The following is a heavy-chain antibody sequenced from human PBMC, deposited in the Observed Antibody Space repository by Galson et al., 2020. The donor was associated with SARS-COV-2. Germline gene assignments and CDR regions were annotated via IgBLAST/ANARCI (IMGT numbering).Heavy chain of an antibody. CDR1: GGSISSSSYY. J-gene: IGHJ6*02. Sequence: SETLSLTCTVSGGSISSSSYYWGWIRQPPGKGLEWIGSIYYSGSTYYNPSLKSRVTISVDTSKNQFSLKLSSVTAADTAVYYCARLSPLEGSGSYSPIYYYYGMDVWGQGTTVTVSS. CDR2: IYYSGST. D-gene: IGHD3-10*01. CDR3: ARLSPLEGSGSYSPIYYYYGMDV. V-gene: IGHV4-39*01.